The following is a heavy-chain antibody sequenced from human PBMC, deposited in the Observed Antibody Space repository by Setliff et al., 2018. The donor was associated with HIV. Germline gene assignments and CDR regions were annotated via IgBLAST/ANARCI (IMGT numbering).Heavy chain of an antibody. CDR2: ISHSGST. J-gene: IGHJ4*02. CDR1: GGSFSGYY. CDR3: ARGAPRGYCSGGSCFPLDY. Sequence: SETLSLTCAVYGGSFSGYYWSWIRQPPGKGLEWIGEISHSGSTNYNPSLKSRVKSRITISVDTSKNQFSLKLSSVTAADTAVYYCARGAPRGYCSGGSCFPLDYWGQGTLVTVSS. D-gene: IGHD2-15*01. V-gene: IGHV4-34*01.